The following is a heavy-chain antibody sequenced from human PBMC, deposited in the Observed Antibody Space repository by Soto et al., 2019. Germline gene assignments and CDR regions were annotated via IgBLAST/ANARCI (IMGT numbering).Heavy chain of an antibody. V-gene: IGHV3-23*01. CDR2: ISSTAGRTS. D-gene: IGHD3-10*01. CDR1: GFTFNKYP. J-gene: IGHJ6*02. CDR3: AKGVLSFHYGMEV. Sequence: EVQLLQSGGGFRPPGGSVRLSCATSGFTFNKYPMTWVRLAPGKGLVWVASISSTAGRTSSYADSVKGRFAIASDFSDISVYLEMNNLRVDDTAVYFCAKGVLSFHYGMEVWGQGATVTVSS.